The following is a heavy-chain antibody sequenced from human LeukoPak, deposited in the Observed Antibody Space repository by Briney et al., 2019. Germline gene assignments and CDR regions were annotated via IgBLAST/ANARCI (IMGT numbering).Heavy chain of an antibody. D-gene: IGHD3-22*01. V-gene: IGHV1-2*02. CDR2: INPNSGDT. CDR3: ARDYYDSSGFGAFDI. Sequence: ASVKVSCKASGYTFTAYYMHWVRQAPGQGPEWMGWINPNSGDTSYAQKFQGRVTMNRDTSISTAYMELSRLRSDDTAVYYCARDYYDSSGFGAFDIWGQGTMVTVSS. CDR1: GYTFTAYY. J-gene: IGHJ3*02.